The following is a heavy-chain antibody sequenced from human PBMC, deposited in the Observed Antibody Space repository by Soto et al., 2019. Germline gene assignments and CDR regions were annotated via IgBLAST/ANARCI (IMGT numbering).Heavy chain of an antibody. V-gene: IGHV3-48*01. CDR1: GFTFSSYS. Sequence: PGGSLRLSCAASGFTFSSYSMNWVRQAPGKGLEWVSYISSSSSTIYYADSVKGRFTISRDNAKNSLYLQMNSLRAEDTAVYYCARGDDYGGPLWFYYYMDVWGKGTTVTVSS. D-gene: IGHD4-17*01. CDR3: ARGDDYGGPLWFYYYMDV. J-gene: IGHJ6*03. CDR2: ISSSSSTI.